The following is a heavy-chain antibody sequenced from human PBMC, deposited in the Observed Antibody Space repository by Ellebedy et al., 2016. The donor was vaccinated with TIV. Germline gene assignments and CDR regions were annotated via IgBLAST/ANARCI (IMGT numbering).Heavy chain of an antibody. CDR3: AKGYDILTGYSR. J-gene: IGHJ4*02. D-gene: IGHD3-9*01. CDR2: ISGSGGST. CDR1: GFTFSSYA. Sequence: GGSLRLSXAASGFTFSSYAMSWVRQAPGKGLEWVSAISGSGGSTYYADSVKGRFTISRDNSKNTLYLQVNSLRAEDTAVYYCAKGYDILTGYSRWGQGTLVTVSS. V-gene: IGHV3-23*01.